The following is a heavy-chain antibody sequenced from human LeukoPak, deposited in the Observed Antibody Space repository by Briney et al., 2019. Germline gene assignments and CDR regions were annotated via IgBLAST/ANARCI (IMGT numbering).Heavy chain of an antibody. CDR3: ARAIGCIGCSCEGALDY. Sequence: PGRSLRLSCAASGFTFSSYGMHWVRQAPGKGLEWVAVIWYDGSNKYYADSVKGRFTISRDNSKNTLYLQMNSLRAEDTAVYYCARAIGCIGCSCEGALDYWGQGTLVTVSS. CDR1: GFTFSSYG. D-gene: IGHD2-15*01. J-gene: IGHJ4*02. V-gene: IGHV3-33*01. CDR2: IWYDGSNK.